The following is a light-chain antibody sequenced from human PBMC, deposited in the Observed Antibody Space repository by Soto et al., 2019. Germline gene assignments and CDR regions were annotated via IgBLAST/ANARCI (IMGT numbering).Light chain of an antibody. CDR2: GAS. CDR1: QSIRDT. V-gene: IGKV3D-15*01. CDR3: QQRSNWTPT. Sequence: EIVMTQSPATLSVSPGGRATLPCRASQSIRDTLAWYPQKPGQAPRPLIHGASTRATGFPARFRGSGAGPDCTRTISSLQSEDVEVYYCQQRSNWTPTFGQGTRLEIK. J-gene: IGKJ5*01.